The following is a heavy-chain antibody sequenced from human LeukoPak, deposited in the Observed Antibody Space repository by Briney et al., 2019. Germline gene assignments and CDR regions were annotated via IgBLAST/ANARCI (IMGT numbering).Heavy chain of an antibody. J-gene: IGHJ3*02. CDR3: ATLGLVVPAATDAFDI. CDR2: MKPNRGNT. V-gene: IGHV1-8*01. Sequence: ASVKVSCKCSGYTFTSCDINRMRPATPRGLAGMGWMKPNRGNTGYAQTFQGRVTMHRNTSISTAYMELSSLRSEDTAVYYCATLGLVVPAATDAFDIWGQGTMVTVSS. CDR1: GYTFTSCD. D-gene: IGHD2-2*01.